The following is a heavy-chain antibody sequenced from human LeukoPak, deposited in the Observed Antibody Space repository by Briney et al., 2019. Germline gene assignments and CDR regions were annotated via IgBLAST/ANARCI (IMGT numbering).Heavy chain of an antibody. V-gene: IGHV4-59*01. CDR3: ARQGPSFGELLSEPFFDY. J-gene: IGHJ4*02. CDR1: GGSISSYY. Sequence: PSETLSLTCTVSGGSISSYYWSWLRQPPGKGLEWIGYIYYSGSTNYNPSLKSRVTISVDTSKNQFSLKLSSVTAADTAVYYCARQGPSFGELLSEPFFDYWGQGTLVTVSS. CDR2: IYYSGST. D-gene: IGHD3-10*01.